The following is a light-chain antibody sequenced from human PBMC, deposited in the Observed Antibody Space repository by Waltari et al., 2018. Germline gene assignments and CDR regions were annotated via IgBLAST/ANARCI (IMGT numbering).Light chain of an antibody. CDR3: QQYNSFPYT. Sequence: DIQMTQSPSALSASVGDRVTITCRASQSISNWLAWYQQKPGKAPNLLISKASSLQSGVPSRFSGSGSGTEFTLTIGSLQPDDFATDYCQQYNSFPYTFGQGTKLEIK. CDR1: QSISNW. J-gene: IGKJ2*01. CDR2: KAS. V-gene: IGKV1-5*03.